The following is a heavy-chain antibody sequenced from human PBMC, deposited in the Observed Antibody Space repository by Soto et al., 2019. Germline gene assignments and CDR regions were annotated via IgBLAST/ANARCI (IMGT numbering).Heavy chain of an antibody. D-gene: IGHD3-10*01. CDR2: IIPMLGMS. Sequence: QVQLVQSGAEVKKPGSSVRVSCTASGDTFNFYTISWVRQVPGQGPEWMGRIIPMLGMSNYAQKFQGRVTITEDKSTSTVYMNLSGLTYEDTAVYYCATNYGSGSTHFDYWGQGTLVTVSS. CDR1: GDTFNFYT. V-gene: IGHV1-69*02. CDR3: ATNYGSGSTHFDY. J-gene: IGHJ4*02.